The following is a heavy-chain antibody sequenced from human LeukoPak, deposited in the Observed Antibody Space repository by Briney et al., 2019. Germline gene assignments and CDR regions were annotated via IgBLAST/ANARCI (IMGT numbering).Heavy chain of an antibody. V-gene: IGHV3-30*18. CDR1: GFTFSSYG. CDR2: ISYDGSNK. J-gene: IGHJ3*02. D-gene: IGHD6-13*01. Sequence: GGSLRLSCAASGFTFSSYGMHWVRQAPGKGLEWVAAISYDGSNKYYADSVKGRFTISRDNSKNTLYLQMNSLRAEDTAVYYCAKDHSSWAFEDAFDIWGQGTMVTVSS. CDR3: AKDHSSWAFEDAFDI.